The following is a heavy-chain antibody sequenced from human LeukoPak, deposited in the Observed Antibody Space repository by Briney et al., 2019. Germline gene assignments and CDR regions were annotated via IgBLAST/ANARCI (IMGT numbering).Heavy chain of an antibody. J-gene: IGHJ4*02. CDR2: ISAYNGNT. Sequence: ASVKVSCKASGYTFTSYGISWVRQAPGQGLEWMGWISAYNGNTNYAQKLQGRVTMTTDTSTSTAYMELRSLRSDDTAVYYCARDTLLSRTIFGVVSYWGQGTLVTVSS. D-gene: IGHD3-3*01. CDR3: ARDTLLSRTIFGVVSY. V-gene: IGHV1-18*01. CDR1: GYTFTSYG.